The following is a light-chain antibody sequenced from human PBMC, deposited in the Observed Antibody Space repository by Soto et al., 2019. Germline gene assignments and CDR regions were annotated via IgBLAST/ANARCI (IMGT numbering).Light chain of an antibody. CDR3: QSYDTSLSARV. J-gene: IGLJ3*02. Sequence: QLVLTQPPSVSGAPGQRVTISCTGSRSNFGAGYDVHWYQQLPGTAPKLLIYSNSNRPSGVPDRFSGSKSGTAASLAITGLQAEDEAEYYCQSYDTSLSARVFGGGTKLTVL. V-gene: IGLV1-40*01. CDR1: RSNFGAGYD. CDR2: SNS.